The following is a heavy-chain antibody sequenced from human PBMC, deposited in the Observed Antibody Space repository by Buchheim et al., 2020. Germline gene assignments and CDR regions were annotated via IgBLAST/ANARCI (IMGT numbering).Heavy chain of an antibody. CDR1: GGSISSHY. CDR3: ATYDYNYYFNY. V-gene: IGHV4-59*08. CDR2: IYYRGST. D-gene: IGHD5-24*01. Sequence: QVQLQESGPGLVKPSETLSLTCTVSGGSISSHYWSWIRQPPGKGLEWIGYIYYRGSTNYNPSLKSRVTMSVDTSKNQFSLKLSAVTAADTDVYYCATYDYNYYFNYWGQGTL. J-gene: IGHJ4*02.